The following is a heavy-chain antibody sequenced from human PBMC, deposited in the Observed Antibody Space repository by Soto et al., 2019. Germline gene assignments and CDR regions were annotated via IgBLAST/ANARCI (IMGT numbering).Heavy chain of an antibody. D-gene: IGHD3-10*01. Sequence: QLQLQESGPGLVKPSETLSLTCTVSGGSISSSSYYWGWIRQPPGKGLEWIGSIYYSGSTYYNPSIKSRVTISVDTSKNQFSLKLSSVTAADTAVYYCARRGLWSGFDPWGQGTLVTVSS. CDR3: ARRGLWSGFDP. CDR2: IYYSGST. CDR1: GGSISSSSYY. V-gene: IGHV4-39*01. J-gene: IGHJ5*02.